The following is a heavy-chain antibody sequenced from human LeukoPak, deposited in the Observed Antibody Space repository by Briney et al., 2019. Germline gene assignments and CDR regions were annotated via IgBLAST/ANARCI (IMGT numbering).Heavy chain of an antibody. Sequence: PGGSLRLSCAASRFTFSNYGMHWVRQAPGKGLEWVAVIWYDGSNKYYADSVKGRFTISRDNSKNTPYLQMNSLRAEDTAVYYCARGRGYDSGAYNYAFSDYWGQGTLVTVSS. D-gene: IGHD3-22*01. J-gene: IGHJ4*02. CDR1: RFTFSNYG. V-gene: IGHV3-33*01. CDR3: ARGRGYDSGAYNYAFSDY. CDR2: IWYDGSNK.